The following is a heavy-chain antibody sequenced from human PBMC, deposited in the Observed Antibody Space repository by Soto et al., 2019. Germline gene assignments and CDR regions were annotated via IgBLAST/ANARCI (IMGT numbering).Heavy chain of an antibody. Sequence: LKSSCKGSGYSLTSYWIGWVRQMPGKGLEWMGIIYPGDSDARYSPSFQGQVTISADKSISTAYLQWSSLKASDTAMYYCARHLGNGGKNPWAIHDAFDIWGQGTMVTVSS. V-gene: IGHV5-51*01. CDR2: IYPGDSDA. J-gene: IGHJ3*02. D-gene: IGHD2-8*01. CDR3: ARHLGNGGKNPWAIHDAFDI. CDR1: GYSLTSYW.